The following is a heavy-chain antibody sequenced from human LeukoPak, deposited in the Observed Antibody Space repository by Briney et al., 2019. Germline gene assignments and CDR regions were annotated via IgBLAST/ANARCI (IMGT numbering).Heavy chain of an antibody. CDR1: GYTFTSYD. CDR2: INPNSGGT. CDR3: ARDEVTVKY. Sequence: GASVKVSCKASGYTFTSYDINWVRQATGQGLEWMGWINPNSGGTNYAQKFQGRVTMTRDTSISTAYMELSRLRSDDTAVYYRARDEVTVKYWGQGTLVTVSS. J-gene: IGHJ4*02. D-gene: IGHD4-17*01. V-gene: IGHV1-2*02.